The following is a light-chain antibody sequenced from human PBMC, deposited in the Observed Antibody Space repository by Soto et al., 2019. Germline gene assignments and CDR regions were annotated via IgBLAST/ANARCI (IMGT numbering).Light chain of an antibody. CDR1: QSISSW. J-gene: IGKJ4*01. CDR2: DAS. Sequence: DIQLTQFPSTLSASFGDRVTITCRASQSISSWLAWYQQKLGRAPRLLIYDASSLESGVPSRFSGSGYGTEFTLTISSLQPDDFATYYCQQYNTYSSLTFGGGTKVDIK. V-gene: IGKV1-5*01. CDR3: QQYNTYSSLT.